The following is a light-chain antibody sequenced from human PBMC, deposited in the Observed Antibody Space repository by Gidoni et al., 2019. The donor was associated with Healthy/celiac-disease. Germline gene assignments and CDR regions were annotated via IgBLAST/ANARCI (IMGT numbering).Light chain of an antibody. J-gene: IGKJ2*01. CDR2: GAS. CDR3: QQYGSSPYT. V-gene: IGKV3-20*01. Sequence: ELVLTQSPGTLSLSPGERPTLPCRASQSVSSSYLAWYQQKPGQAPRLLIYGASSRATGIPDRFSGSGSGTDFTLTISRLEPEDFAVYYCQQYGSSPYTFGQGTKLEIK. CDR1: QSVSSSY.